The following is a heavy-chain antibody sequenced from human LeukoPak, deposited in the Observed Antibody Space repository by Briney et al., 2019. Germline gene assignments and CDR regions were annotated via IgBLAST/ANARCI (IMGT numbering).Heavy chain of an antibody. J-gene: IGHJ4*02. CDR2: IYYSGST. V-gene: IGHV4-59*01. Sequence: SETLSLTCTVSGGSISSYYWSWIRQPPGKGLEWIGYIYYSGSTNYNPSLKSRVTISVDTSKNQFSLKLSSVTAADTAAYYCARGSEYYYDSSNFDYWGQGTLVTVSS. CDR1: GGSISSYY. CDR3: ARGSEYYYDSSNFDY. D-gene: IGHD3-22*01.